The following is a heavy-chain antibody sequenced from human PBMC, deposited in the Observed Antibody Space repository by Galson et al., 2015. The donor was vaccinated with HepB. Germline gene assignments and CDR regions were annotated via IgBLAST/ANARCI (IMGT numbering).Heavy chain of an antibody. CDR1: GDSVSSNSAA. J-gene: IGHJ6*02. D-gene: IGHD2-21*01. CDR3: ARAAYCGGDCYLYYYYGMDV. Sequence: CAISGDSVSSNSAAWNWIRQSPSRGLEWLGRTYYRSKWYNDYAVSVKSRITINPDTSKNQFSLQLNSVTPEDTAVYYCARAAYCGGDCYLYYYYGMDVWGQGTTVTVSS. CDR2: TYYRSKWYN. V-gene: IGHV6-1*01.